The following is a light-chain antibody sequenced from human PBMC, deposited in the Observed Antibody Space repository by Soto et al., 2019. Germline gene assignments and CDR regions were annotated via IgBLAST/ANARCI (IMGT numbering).Light chain of an antibody. J-gene: IGLJ1*01. CDR3: QSYDSTLSARYV. CDR1: SSNIGAGYD. Sequence: QPVLTQPPSVSGAPGQRVTISCTGSSSNIGAGYDVHWYQQLPGTAPKLLIYGNTNRPSGVPDRFSASTSGTSASLAITGLQAEDEGDYYCQSYDSTLSARYVFGTGTKVTVL. CDR2: GNT. V-gene: IGLV1-40*01.